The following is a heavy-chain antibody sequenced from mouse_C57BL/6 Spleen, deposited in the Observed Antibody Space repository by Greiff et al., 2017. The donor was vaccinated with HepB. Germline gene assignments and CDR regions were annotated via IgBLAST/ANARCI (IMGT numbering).Heavy chain of an antibody. D-gene: IGHD1-1*01. Sequence: EVQRVESGGDLVKPGGSLKLSCAASGFTFSSYGMSWVRQTPDKRLEWVATISSGGSYTYYPDSVKGRFTISRDNAKNTLYLQMSSLKSEDTAMYYCARLHYYGSSYLLAYWGQGTLVTVSA. CDR3: ARLHYYGSSYLLAY. CDR1: GFTFSSYG. V-gene: IGHV5-6*01. CDR2: ISSGGSYT. J-gene: IGHJ3*01.